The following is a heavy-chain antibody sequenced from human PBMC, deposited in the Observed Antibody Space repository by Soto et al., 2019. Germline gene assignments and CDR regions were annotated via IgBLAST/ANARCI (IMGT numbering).Heavy chain of an antibody. CDR3: ARDGGRHSGGIDY. CDR1: GGTFSSYS. J-gene: IGHJ4*02. Sequence: QVQLVQSGAEVKKPGSSVKVSCKASGGTFSSYSINWVRQAPGQGLEWMGEIIPIFGTANYAQKFQGRVTITADESTSTAYMELSSLRYEDTAVYYCARDGGRHSGGIDYWGQRTLVSVSS. CDR2: IIPIFGTA. V-gene: IGHV1-69*01. D-gene: IGHD1-26*01.